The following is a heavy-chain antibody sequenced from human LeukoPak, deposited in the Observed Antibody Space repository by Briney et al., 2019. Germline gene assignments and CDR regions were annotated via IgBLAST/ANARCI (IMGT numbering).Heavy chain of an antibody. J-gene: IGHJ6*03. CDR1: GFTFDDYG. CDR3: GRCGTSYYHYYMDV. CDR2: INWNGSGA. D-gene: IGHD1/OR15-1a*01. V-gene: IGHV3-20*04. Sequence: GGSLRLSCAASGFTFDDYGMSWVRQVPGKGLEWVSGINWNGSGAGYADSVKGRFTISRDNAKNSLYLQMNSLRAEDTALYYCGRCGTSYYHYYMDVWGKGTTVTVSS.